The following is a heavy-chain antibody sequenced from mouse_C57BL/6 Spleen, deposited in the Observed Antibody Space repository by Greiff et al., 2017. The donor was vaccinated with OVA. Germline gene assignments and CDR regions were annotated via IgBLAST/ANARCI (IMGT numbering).Heavy chain of an antibody. CDR3: ATMVTYYFDY. Sequence: QVQLQQPGAELVRPGSSVKLSCKASGYTFTSYWMHWVKQRPIQGLEWIGNIDRSDSETHYNQKFKDKATLTVDKSSSTAYMQLSSLTSEDSAVYYCATMVTYYFDYWGQGTTLTVSS. CDR2: IDRSDSET. CDR1: GYTFTSYW. V-gene: IGHV1-52*01. D-gene: IGHD2-2*01. J-gene: IGHJ2*01.